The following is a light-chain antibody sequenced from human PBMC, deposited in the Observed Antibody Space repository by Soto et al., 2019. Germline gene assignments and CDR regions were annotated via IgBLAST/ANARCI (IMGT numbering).Light chain of an antibody. Sequence: DIQMPPSPSTLSSSVVDRFPITFLASQSISNWLAWYQQKPGQAPKSLIYAASTLQSGVKSRFSGSGSGTDFTLTISNMQPEDFATYYCKKSYRTQLNFGGGHKGDIK. J-gene: IGKJ4*01. CDR1: QSISNW. V-gene: IGKV1-39*01. CDR3: KKSYRTQLN. CDR2: AAS.